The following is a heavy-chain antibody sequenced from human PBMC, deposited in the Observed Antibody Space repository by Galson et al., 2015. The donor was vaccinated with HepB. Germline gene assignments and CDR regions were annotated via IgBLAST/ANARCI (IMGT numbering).Heavy chain of an antibody. CDR1: GYTFTGYY. V-gene: IGHV1-2*06. CDR2: INPNSGGT. D-gene: IGHD6-19*01. CDR3: ARAYSTRGAVAGNIGY. J-gene: IGHJ4*02. Sequence: SVKVSCKASGYTFTGYYMHWVRQAPGQGLEWMGRINPNSGGTNYAQKFQGRVTMTRDTSISTAYMELSRLRSDDTAVYYCARAYSTRGAVAGNIGYWGQGTLVTVSS.